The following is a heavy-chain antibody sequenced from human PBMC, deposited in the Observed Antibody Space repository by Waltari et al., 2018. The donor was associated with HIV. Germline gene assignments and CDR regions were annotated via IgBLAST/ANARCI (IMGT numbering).Heavy chain of an antibody. CDR2: IVVGSGHT. D-gene: IGHD4-17*01. Sequence: QMQLVQSGPAVKKPGTSVRVSCKASGFTFSSSAMQWVRQARGQPLEWIGWIVVGSGHTDYAQKFQERVTITRDMSTRTAYMELSGLRSEDTAVYYCAATTDYGGNSGHYFGMDVWGQGTTVTVSS. V-gene: IGHV1-58*02. CDR1: GFTFSSSA. CDR3: AATTDYGGNSGHYFGMDV. J-gene: IGHJ6*02.